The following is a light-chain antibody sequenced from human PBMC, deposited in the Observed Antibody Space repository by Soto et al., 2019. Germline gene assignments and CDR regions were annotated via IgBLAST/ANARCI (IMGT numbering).Light chain of an antibody. V-gene: IGKV3-20*01. J-gene: IGKJ1*01. CDR2: DAS. CDR1: QSVSSSS. Sequence: DTVLTQSPGTLSFTSGERATLSCRASQSVSSSSLAWYQQKPGQAPRLLIYDASSRATGIPDRFSGSGSGADFTLTISRLEPEDFAVYYCQQYGSSPRTFGRGTKVDI. CDR3: QQYGSSPRT.